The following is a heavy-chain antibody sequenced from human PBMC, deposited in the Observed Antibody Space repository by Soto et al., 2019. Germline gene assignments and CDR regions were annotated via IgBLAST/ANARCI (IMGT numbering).Heavy chain of an antibody. CDR1: GCTFSSYA. V-gene: IGHV1-69*13. Sequence: SVKVSCKASGCTFSSYAISWVRQAPGQGLEWMGGIITIFGTANYAQKFQCRVTITADESTSTAYMELSSLRSEDTAVYYWARSHSSGCSHAFDIWGQGTMVTVSS. CDR3: ARSHSSGCSHAFDI. D-gene: IGHD6-19*01. CDR2: IITIFGTA. J-gene: IGHJ3*02.